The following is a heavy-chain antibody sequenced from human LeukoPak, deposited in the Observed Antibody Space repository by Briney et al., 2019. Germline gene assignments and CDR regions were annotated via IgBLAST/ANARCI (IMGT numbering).Heavy chain of an antibody. D-gene: IGHD4-11*01. CDR1: GGSINSTSNY. J-gene: IGHJ6*02. CDR2: IYYSGST. V-gene: IGHV4-39*07. Sequence: SETLSLTCTVSGGSINSTSNYWGWIRQPPGKGLEWIGSIYYSGSTSYNPSLKSRVTISVDTSKNQFSLKLSSVTAADTAVYYCARERLTTITTNGMDVWGQGTTVTVSS. CDR3: ARERLTTITTNGMDV.